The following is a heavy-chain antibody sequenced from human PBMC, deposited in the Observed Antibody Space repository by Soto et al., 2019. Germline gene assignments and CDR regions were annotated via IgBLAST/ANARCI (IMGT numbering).Heavy chain of an antibody. J-gene: IGHJ4*02. CDR1: GFTFDDYA. CDR3: TKAALERATNQEFDY. CDR2: ISANGRRI. V-gene: IGHV3-9*01. D-gene: IGHD5-12*01. Sequence: GGSLRLSCAASGFTFDDYAMHWVRQAPGKGLEWVSGISANGRRIGYADSVKGRFTISRDNAKNSLFLQMDSLKSDDTAFYYCTKAALERATNQEFDYWGQGTMVTVSS.